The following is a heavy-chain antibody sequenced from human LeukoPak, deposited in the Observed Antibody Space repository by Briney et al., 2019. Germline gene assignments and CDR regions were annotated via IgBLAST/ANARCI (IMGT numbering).Heavy chain of an antibody. CDR3: ARSGYNRFDY. J-gene: IGHJ4*02. CDR1: GYTFTGYY. V-gene: IGHV1-2*02. D-gene: IGHD5-24*01. Sequence: GASVKVSCKASGYTFTGYYMHWVRQAPGQGLEWMGWINPNSGGTNYAQKFQGRVTMTRDTSISTAYMELNSLRAEDTAVYYCARSGYNRFDYWGQGTLVTVSS. CDR2: INPNSGGT.